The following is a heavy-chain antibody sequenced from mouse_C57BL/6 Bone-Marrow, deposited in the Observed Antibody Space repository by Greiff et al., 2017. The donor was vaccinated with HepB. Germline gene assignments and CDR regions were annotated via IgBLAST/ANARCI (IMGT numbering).Heavy chain of an antibody. CDR2: IDPETGGT. CDR3: TRGGLTTAVAPFY. D-gene: IGHD1-1*01. J-gene: IGHJ2*01. V-gene: IGHV1-15*01. Sequence: VQLQQSGAELVRPGASVTLSCKASGYTFTDYEMHWVKQTPVHGLEWIGAIDPETGGTAYNQKFKGKAILTADKSSSTAYMELRGLTSEDSAVYYCTRGGLTTAVAPFYWGQGTTLTVSS. CDR1: GYTFTDYE.